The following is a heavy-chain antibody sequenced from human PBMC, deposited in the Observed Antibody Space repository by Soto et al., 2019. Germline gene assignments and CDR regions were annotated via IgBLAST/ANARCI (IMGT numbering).Heavy chain of an antibody. CDR1: GGSISSYY. Sequence: KPSETLSLTCTVSGGSISSYYWSWIRQPPGKGLEWIGYIYYSGSTNYNPSLKSRVTISVDTSKNQFSLKLSSVTAADTAVYYCARVRYYYDFWSGYYTHRYYMDVWGKGTTVTVSS. CDR3: ARVRYYYDFWSGYYTHRYYMDV. J-gene: IGHJ6*03. CDR2: IYYSGST. D-gene: IGHD3-3*01. V-gene: IGHV4-59*01.